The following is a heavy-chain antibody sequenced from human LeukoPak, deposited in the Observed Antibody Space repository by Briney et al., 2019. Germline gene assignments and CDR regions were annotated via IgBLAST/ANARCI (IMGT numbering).Heavy chain of an antibody. CDR3: ARVSYDFWSGSSSAGYYYYMDV. J-gene: IGHJ6*03. Sequence: SETLSLTCTVSGGSISSYYWSWIRQPPGKGLEWIGYIYYSGSTNYNPSLKSRVTISVDTSKNQFSLKLSSVTAADTAVYYCARVSYDFWSGSSSAGYYYYMDVWGKGTTVTVSS. V-gene: IGHV4-59*01. CDR1: GGSISSYY. D-gene: IGHD3-3*01. CDR2: IYYSGST.